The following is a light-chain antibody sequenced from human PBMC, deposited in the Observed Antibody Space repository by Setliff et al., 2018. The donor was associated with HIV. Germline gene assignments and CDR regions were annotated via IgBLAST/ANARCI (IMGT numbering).Light chain of an antibody. CDR1: SSDVGGYNY. CDR3: SSYTSISTLDVG. CDR2: DVS. J-gene: IGLJ2*01. V-gene: IGLV2-14*03. Sequence: QSALTQPASVSGSPGQSITISCTGTSSDVGGYNYVSWYQQHPGKAPKLMIYDVSNRPSGVSNRFSGSKSGNTASLTISGLQAEDEADYYCSSYTSISTLDVGFGGGTK.